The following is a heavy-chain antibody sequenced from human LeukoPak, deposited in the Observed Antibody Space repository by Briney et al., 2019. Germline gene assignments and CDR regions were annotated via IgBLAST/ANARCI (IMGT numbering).Heavy chain of an antibody. CDR3: ARDQRPSSSFDY. CDR1: GGTFSSYA. Sequence: ASVKVSCKASGGTFSSYAISWVRQAPGQGLEWMGGIIPIFGTANYAQKFQGRVTITADESTSTAYIELSSLRSEDTAVYYCARDQRPSSSFDYWGQGTLVTVSS. D-gene: IGHD2-2*01. CDR2: IIPIFGTA. J-gene: IGHJ4*02. V-gene: IGHV1-69*13.